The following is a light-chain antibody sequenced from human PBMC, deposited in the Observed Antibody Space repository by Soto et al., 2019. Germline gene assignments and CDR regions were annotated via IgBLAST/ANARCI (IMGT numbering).Light chain of an antibody. CDR3: QHYGNSPPFT. CDR1: QSVSSSY. Sequence: EIVLTQSPGTLSLSPGERATLSCRASQSVSSSYLAWYQQKPGQARRLLIYGASSRATGIPDRFSGSGSVTDFTLTISSLEPKDFAVYFCQHYGNSPPFTFGQGTKVEIK. V-gene: IGKV3-20*01. CDR2: GAS. J-gene: IGKJ2*01.